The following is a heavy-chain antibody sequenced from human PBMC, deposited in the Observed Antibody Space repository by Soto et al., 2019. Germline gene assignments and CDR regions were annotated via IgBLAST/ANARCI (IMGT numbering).Heavy chain of an antibody. CDR1: GGSISTYY. CDR3: ARGISGISN. Sequence: SETLSLTCTVSGGSISTYYWSWIRQPPGKGLEWIGYIYYTGSTNYNPSLKSRVIISVDTSRSQFSLKLSSVTAADTAVYYCARGISGISNWGQGTLVTVSS. D-gene: IGHD1-26*01. J-gene: IGHJ4*02. V-gene: IGHV4-59*01. CDR2: IYYTGST.